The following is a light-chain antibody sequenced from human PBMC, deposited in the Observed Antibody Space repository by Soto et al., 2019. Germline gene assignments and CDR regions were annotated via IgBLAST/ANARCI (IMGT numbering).Light chain of an antibody. CDR3: VSYTSSTTYV. Sequence: QSALTQPPSASGSPGQSVTISCTGTSSDIGAYIYVSWYQQHPGKPPKLIIYDVANRPSGVSNRFSGSKSGSTASLIISRLQTEDEADYYCVSYTSSTTYVFGTGTKLTVL. J-gene: IGLJ1*01. CDR2: DVA. V-gene: IGLV2-14*03. CDR1: SSDIGAYIY.